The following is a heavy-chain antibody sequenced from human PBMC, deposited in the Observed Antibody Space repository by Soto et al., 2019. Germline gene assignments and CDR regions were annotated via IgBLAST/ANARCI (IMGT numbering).Heavy chain of an antibody. CDR1: GYTFTSYY. CDR3: ARVKSYDILTGYSTWFDP. Sequence: ASVKVSCKASGYTFTSYYMHWVRQAPGQGLEWMGWMNPNSGNTGYAQNFQGRVTMTRNTSISTAYMELSSLRSEDTAVYYCARVKSYDILTGYSTWFDPWGQGTLVTVSS. J-gene: IGHJ5*02. D-gene: IGHD3-9*01. V-gene: IGHV1-8*02. CDR2: MNPNSGNT.